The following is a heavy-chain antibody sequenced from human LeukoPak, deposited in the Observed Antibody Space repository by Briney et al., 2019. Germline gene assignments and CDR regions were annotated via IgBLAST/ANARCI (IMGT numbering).Heavy chain of an antibody. CDR2: IYYSGST. J-gene: IGHJ6*03. Sequence: SETLSLTCTVSGGSISSSSYYWGWIRQPPGKGLEWIGSIYYSGSTYYNPSLKSRVTISVDTSKNQFSLKLSSVTAADTAVYYCARVLSSAAAGTKFSYYYYYYMDVWGKGTTVTVSS. D-gene: IGHD6-13*01. V-gene: IGHV4-39*07. CDR3: ARVLSSAAAGTKFSYYYYYYMDV. CDR1: GGSISSSSYY.